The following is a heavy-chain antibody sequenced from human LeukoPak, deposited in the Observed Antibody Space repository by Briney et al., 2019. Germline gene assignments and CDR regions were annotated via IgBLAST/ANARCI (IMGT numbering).Heavy chain of an antibody. J-gene: IGHJ4*02. D-gene: IGHD1-26*01. Sequence: GGSLRLSCAASGFTFSNYAMTWVRQAPGKGLEWVSAVSGSGAIAYYTDSVKGRFTISRDNSKNTLYLQMSSLTAKDTAVHYCAKDRSIGTYYTFDSWGQGTLVTVSS. CDR2: VSGSGAIA. V-gene: IGHV3-23*01. CDR1: GFTFSNYA. CDR3: AKDRSIGTYYTFDS.